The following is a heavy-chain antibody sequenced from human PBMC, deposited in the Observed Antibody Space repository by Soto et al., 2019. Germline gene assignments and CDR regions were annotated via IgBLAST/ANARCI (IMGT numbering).Heavy chain of an antibody. Sequence: ASVKVSCKVSGYTLTELSMHWVRQAPGKGLEWMGGFDPGDGETIYAQKFQGRVTMTEDTSTDTAYMELSSLRSEDTAVYYCATVEMATIWRYFDYWGQGTLVTVSS. V-gene: IGHV1-24*01. CDR3: ATVEMATIWRYFDY. J-gene: IGHJ4*02. CDR1: GYTLTELS. D-gene: IGHD5-12*01. CDR2: FDPGDGET.